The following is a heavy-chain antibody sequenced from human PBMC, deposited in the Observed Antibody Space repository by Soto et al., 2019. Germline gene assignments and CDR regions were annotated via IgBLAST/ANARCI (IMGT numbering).Heavy chain of an antibody. V-gene: IGHV1-3*04. CDR3: AREPLCGVVCYSHWLDP. CDR1: GYTFTSYA. Sequence: QVQLVQSGAEVKKPGASVRVSCRTSGYTFTSYAIHWVRQAPGQGLEWMAWSNIGNGNTNYSQKFQGRVTVSRDTSASTAHMELSSLRSEDTAVYYCAREPLCGVVCYSHWLDPWGQGTLVTVSS. J-gene: IGHJ5*02. CDR2: SNIGNGNT. D-gene: IGHD2-21*02.